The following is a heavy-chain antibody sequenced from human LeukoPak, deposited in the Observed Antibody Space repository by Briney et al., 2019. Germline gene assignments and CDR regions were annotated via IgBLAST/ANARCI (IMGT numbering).Heavy chain of an antibody. J-gene: IGHJ5*02. D-gene: IGHD6-13*01. Sequence: SETLSLTCTVSYGSITTGGYYWSWIRQPPGKGLEWIGEINHSGSTNYNPSLKSRVTISVDTSKNQFSLKLSSVTAADTAVYYCARGSPRIAAAGTLIARAPVEVWFDPWGQGTLVTVSS. CDR3: ARGSPRIAAAGTLIARAPVEVWFDP. CDR2: INHSGST. V-gene: IGHV4-34*01. CDR1: YGSITTGGYY.